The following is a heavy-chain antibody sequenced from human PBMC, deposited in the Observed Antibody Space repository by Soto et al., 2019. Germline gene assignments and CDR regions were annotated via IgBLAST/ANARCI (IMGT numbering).Heavy chain of an antibody. CDR1: GLTFSDHY. D-gene: IGHD1-26*01. CDR3: ARSGFSGSSDY. J-gene: IGHJ4*02. Sequence: GGSLRLSCAASGLTFSDHYMDWVRQAPGKGLEWIGRVRNKPNSYSTEYAASVKGRFTISRNDSKNSLYLQMNSLTTDDTALYYCARSGFSGSSDYWGQGTLVTVSS. CDR2: VRNKPNSYST. V-gene: IGHV3-72*01.